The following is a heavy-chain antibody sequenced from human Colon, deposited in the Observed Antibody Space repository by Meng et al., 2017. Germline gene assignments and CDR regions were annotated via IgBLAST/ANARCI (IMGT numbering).Heavy chain of an antibody. Sequence: GESLKISCTASGYSFTNYWIGWVRQMPGKGLEWMVIIHPVDSDVRFSPSFQGQVTVSADKSISTAYLQWSSLKASDTAIYYCVGHARNGYIYGLDYWGQGTLVTVSS. D-gene: IGHD5-18*01. V-gene: IGHV5-51*01. J-gene: IGHJ4*02. CDR3: VGHARNGYIYGLDY. CDR2: IHPVDSDV. CDR1: GYSFTNYW.